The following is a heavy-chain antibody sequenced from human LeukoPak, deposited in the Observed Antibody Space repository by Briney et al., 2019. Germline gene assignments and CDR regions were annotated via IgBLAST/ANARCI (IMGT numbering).Heavy chain of an antibody. Sequence: SETLSLTCAVYGGSFSGYYWSWIRQPPGKGLEWIGEINHSGSTNYNPSLKSRVTISVDTSKNQFSLKLSSVTAADTAVYYCARPSGSYYYYYGMDVWGQGTTVTVSS. CDR1: GGSFSGYY. J-gene: IGHJ6*02. CDR2: INHSGST. V-gene: IGHV4-34*01. CDR3: ARPSGSYYYYYGMDV. D-gene: IGHD1-26*01.